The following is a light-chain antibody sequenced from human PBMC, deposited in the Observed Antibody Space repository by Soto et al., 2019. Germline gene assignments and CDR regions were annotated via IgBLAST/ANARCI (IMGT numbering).Light chain of an antibody. CDR2: WGS. V-gene: IGKV4-1*01. Sequence: DIVLSQSPASLVASMGERATINCKSSQSVLHSSNNKNYLAWHQQRPGQPPKLLFHWGSTRGSGVPDRFSASGSGTDFTLTISSLQAEDVAVYYCQQYYSTLITFGQGTRLEIK. CDR3: QQYYSTLIT. CDR1: QSVLHSSNNKNY. J-gene: IGKJ5*01.